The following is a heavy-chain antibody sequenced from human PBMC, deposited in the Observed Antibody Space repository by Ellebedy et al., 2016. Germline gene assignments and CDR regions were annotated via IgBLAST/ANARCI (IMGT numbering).Heavy chain of an antibody. J-gene: IGHJ4*02. CDR3: VSWGDCSSDCSPNN. CDR2: INQDGIQK. CDR1: GFSLSTFW. V-gene: IGHV3-7*01. Sequence: GGSLRLSXAASGFSLSTFWMSWLRQAPGESLEWVAHINQDGIQKYYVDSVKGRFAISRDNAKNSLFLEMNSLKAEDTAVYYCVSWGDCSSDCSPNNWGQGTLVTVSS. D-gene: IGHD2-21*02.